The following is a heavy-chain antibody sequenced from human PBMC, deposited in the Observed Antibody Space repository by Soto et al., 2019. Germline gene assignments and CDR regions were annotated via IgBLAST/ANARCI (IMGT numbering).Heavy chain of an antibody. J-gene: IGHJ6*02. D-gene: IGHD1-26*01. CDR2: ISGSGGST. CDR1: GFTFSSYA. CDR3: AKDAGATIDYYYYGMDV. Sequence: EVQLLESGGGLVQPGGSLRLSCAASGFTFSSYAMSWVHQAPGKGLEWVSAISGSGGSTYYADSVKGRFTISRDNSKNTLYLQMNSLRAEDTAVYYCAKDAGATIDYYYYGMDVWGQGTTVTVSS. V-gene: IGHV3-23*01.